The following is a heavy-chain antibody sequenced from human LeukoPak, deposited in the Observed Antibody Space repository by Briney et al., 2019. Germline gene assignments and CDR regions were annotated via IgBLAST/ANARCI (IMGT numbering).Heavy chain of an antibody. D-gene: IGHD3-16*01. CDR2: ISGSGGST. V-gene: IGHV3-23*01. CDR1: GFTFSSYA. J-gene: IGHJ4*02. Sequence: PGGSLRLSCAASGFTFSSYAMSWVRQAPGKGLEWVSAISGSGGSTYYADSVKGRFTISRDNSKNTLYLQMNSLRAEDTAVYYCARPLLPSKALGGYFDYWGQGTLVTVSS. CDR3: ARPLLPSKALGGYFDY.